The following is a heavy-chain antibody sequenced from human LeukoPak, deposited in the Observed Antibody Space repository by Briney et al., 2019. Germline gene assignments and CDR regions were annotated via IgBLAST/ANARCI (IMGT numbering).Heavy chain of an antibody. V-gene: IGHV4-38-2*02. CDR3: SRVGGYARFDY. Sequence: SETLSLTCTVSDYSITSGYYWGWIRQSPGKWLDRIGSIDHSGSTYYNPSFKSRVTISEDASKNQFLMKLNSVTAADTAVYYCSRVGGYARFDYWGQGVLVTVSS. J-gene: IGHJ4*02. CDR2: IDHSGST. D-gene: IGHD3-16*01. CDR1: DYSITSGYY.